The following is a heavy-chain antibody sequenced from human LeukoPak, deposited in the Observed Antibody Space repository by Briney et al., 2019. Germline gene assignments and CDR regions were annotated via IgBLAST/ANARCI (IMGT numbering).Heavy chain of an antibody. CDR2: IHYSGTT. V-gene: IGHV4-59*08. CDR1: GDSISGYY. CDR3: ARHGTTVMINDYFDY. J-gene: IGHJ4*02. D-gene: IGHD3-16*01. Sequence: NASETLSLTCTVSGDSISGYYWSWIRQPPGTGLEWIAYIHYSGTTHYNPSLKSRVTISVDTSKNQFSLELSSVTATDAAVYYCARHGTTVMINDYFDYWGQGALVTVSS.